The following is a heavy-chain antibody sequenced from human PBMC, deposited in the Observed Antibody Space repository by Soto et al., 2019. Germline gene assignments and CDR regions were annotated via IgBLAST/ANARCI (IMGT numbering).Heavy chain of an antibody. J-gene: IGHJ4*02. V-gene: IGHV4-39*01. CDR2: IDYSGNI. CDR3: ARHIHNQGFEYYFDS. Sequence: SETLSLTCNASGGSITSSGSAWGWIRQSPGKGLEWIGTIDYSGNIYYIPSLKSRITISVDASKNQISLKLSSVTAADTAVYYCARHIHNQGFEYYFDSWGQGTLVTVSS. CDR1: GGSITSSGSA. D-gene: IGHD1-1*01.